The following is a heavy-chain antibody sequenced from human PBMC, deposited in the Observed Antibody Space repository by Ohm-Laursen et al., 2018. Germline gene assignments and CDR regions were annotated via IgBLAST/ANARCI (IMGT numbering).Heavy chain of an antibody. CDR3: ARDRDHEFDI. J-gene: IGHJ3*02. Sequence: GASVKVSCKASGYTFSDYYIHWVRQAPGQGLEWMGWINPYTGDTNYAQKFQGRVTVTRDTSISTVYMDLHSLRSDDTAVFYCARDRDHEFDIWGQGTMVTVSS. CDR1: GYTFSDYY. CDR2: INPYTGDT. V-gene: IGHV1-2*02. D-gene: IGHD3-10*01.